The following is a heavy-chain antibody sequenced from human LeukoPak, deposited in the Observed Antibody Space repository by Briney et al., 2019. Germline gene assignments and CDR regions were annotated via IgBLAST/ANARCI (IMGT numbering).Heavy chain of an antibody. V-gene: IGHV3-7*01. CDR3: ERVGAGSYLGDYYFDY. Sequence: PGGSLRLSCAASGFAFSGYWMSWVRQSPGKGLEWVANINQDGAEKHYMDSVKGRFTISRDNAKNSLYLQMNSLRGEDTAVFYCERVGAGSYLGDYYFDYWGQGTLVTVPS. D-gene: IGHD3-10*01. CDR2: INQDGAEK. J-gene: IGHJ4*02. CDR1: GFAFSGYW.